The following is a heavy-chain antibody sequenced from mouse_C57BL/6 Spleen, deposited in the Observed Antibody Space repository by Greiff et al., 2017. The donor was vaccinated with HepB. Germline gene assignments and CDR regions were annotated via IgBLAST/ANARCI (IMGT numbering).Heavy chain of an antibody. CDR1: GYTFTSYW. D-gene: IGHD2-5*01. CDR3: AYSNYASYAMDY. J-gene: IGHJ4*01. V-gene: IGHV1-50*01. Sequence: VQLQQSGAELVKPGASVKLSCKASGYTFTSYWMQWVKQRPGQGLEWIGEIDPSDSYTNYNQKFKGKATLTVDTSSSTAYMQLSSLTSEDSAVYYCAYSNYASYAMDYWGQGTSVTVSS. CDR2: IDPSDSYT.